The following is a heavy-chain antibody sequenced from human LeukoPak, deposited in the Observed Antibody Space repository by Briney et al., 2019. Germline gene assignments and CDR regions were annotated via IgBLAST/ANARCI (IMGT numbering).Heavy chain of an antibody. CDR1: GYSISSDYY. CDR3: ARDRVAYEYDYYYYMDV. D-gene: IGHD5-12*01. J-gene: IGHJ6*03. V-gene: IGHV4-38-2*02. CDR2: IYHSGST. Sequence: PSETLSLTCTVSGYSISSDYYWGWIRQPPGKGLEWIGSIYHSGSTYYNPSLKSRVTISVDTSKNQFSLKLRSVTAADTAVYYCARDRVAYEYDYYYYMDVWGKGTTVTISS.